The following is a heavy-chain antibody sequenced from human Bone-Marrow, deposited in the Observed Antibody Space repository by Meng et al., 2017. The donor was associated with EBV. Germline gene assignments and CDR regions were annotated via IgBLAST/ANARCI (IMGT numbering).Heavy chain of an antibody. CDR3: SRDLVGSDDY. J-gene: IGHJ4*02. CDR2: LNEHGTIT. Sequence: VQSVESGGALVQPGGSMRLSCAASGFSFNSYWMHWVRQAPGKGPVWVSRLNEHGTITTYADSVKGRFTISRDNAKNTLYLQMNSLGVEDTAVYYCSRDLVGSDDYWGQGTLVTVSS. V-gene: IGHV3-74*01. CDR1: GFSFNSYW.